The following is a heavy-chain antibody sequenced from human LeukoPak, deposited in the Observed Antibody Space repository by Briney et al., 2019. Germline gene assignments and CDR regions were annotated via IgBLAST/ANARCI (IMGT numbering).Heavy chain of an antibody. CDR2: ISPYNGNT. V-gene: IGHV1-18*01. CDR3: ARDSGTYGY. J-gene: IGHJ4*02. D-gene: IGHD1-26*01. Sequence: GASVKVSCKASGYTFSVCGITWVRQAPGQGLEWMGWISPYNGNTSYAQKLQGRVTMTTDTSTSTAYMELRSLRSDDTAVYYCARDSGTYGYWGQGTLVTVSS. CDR1: GYTFSVCG.